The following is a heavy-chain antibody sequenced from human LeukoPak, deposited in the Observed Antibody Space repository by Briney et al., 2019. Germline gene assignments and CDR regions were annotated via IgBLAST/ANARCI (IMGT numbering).Heavy chain of an antibody. CDR3: ARVTTVTTD. V-gene: IGHV3-20*04. Sequence: PGGSLRLSCAASGFTFDDYGINWVRQAPGKGLEWVSGINWNGGSTGCADSVKGRFTISRDNAKNSLYLQMDSLRAEDTAVYYCARVTTVTTDWGQGTLVTVSS. D-gene: IGHD4-17*01. J-gene: IGHJ4*02. CDR2: INWNGGST. CDR1: GFTFDDYG.